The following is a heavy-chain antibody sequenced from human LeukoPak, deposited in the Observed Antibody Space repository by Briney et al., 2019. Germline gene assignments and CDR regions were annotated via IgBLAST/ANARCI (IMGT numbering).Heavy chain of an antibody. J-gene: IGHJ4*02. Sequence: SETLSLTCTVSGGSIRNYYWSWIRQPAGKGLEWIGRIYTSGSTNYNPSLKSRVTISVDTSKNQFSLKLSSVTAADTAVYYCARGGYCGGDCYFYYWGQGTLVTVSS. CDR2: IYTSGST. V-gene: IGHV4-4*07. D-gene: IGHD2-21*02. CDR3: ARGGYCGGDCYFYY. CDR1: GGSIRNYY.